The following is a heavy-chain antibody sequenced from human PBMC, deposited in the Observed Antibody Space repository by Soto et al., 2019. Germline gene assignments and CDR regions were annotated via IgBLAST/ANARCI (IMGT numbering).Heavy chain of an antibody. D-gene: IGHD2-15*01. Sequence: QVQLQQSGPGLVKPSQTLSLTCVGSGDTVSSNSVAWNWVRQSPSRGLEWLGRTYYRSRWYSDYAVSVRSRIDINAYTSKNQVSLQLNSVTPEDTAVYYCARSEEDSDYYYYGMDVWGQGTTVTVSS. J-gene: IGHJ6*02. CDR2: TYYRSRWYS. CDR1: GDTVSSNSVA. CDR3: ARSEEDSDYYYYGMDV. V-gene: IGHV6-1*01.